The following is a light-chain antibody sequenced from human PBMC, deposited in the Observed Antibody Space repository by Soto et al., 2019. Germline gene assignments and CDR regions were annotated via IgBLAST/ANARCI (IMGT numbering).Light chain of an antibody. CDR1: QSVSSSY. CDR3: HQYGSSPLT. CDR2: GAS. V-gene: IGKV3-20*01. J-gene: IGKJ4*01. Sequence: DIVLSPSPGTLSLSPGERATLSCRASQSVSSSYLAWHQQKPGQAPRLLIYGASSRATGIPDRFSGSGSGTDFTLTISRLEPEDFAVYYCHQYGSSPLTFGGGTKAEIK.